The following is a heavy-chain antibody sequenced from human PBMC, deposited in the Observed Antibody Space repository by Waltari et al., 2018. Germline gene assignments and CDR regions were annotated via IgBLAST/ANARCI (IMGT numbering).Heavy chain of an antibody. CDR2: SYTCGST. D-gene: IGHD1-20*01. CDR1: GGSISSGSYY. CDR3: ASSSITGTLFDY. J-gene: IGHJ4*02. V-gene: IGHV4-61*02. Sequence: QVQLQESGPGLVKPSQTLSLTCTGSGGSISSGSYYWSWIRQPAGKGLEWVGRSYTCGSTNPNPSLQSRVTISLDTSKNQFSLKLSSVTAADTAVYYCASSSITGTLFDYWGQGTLVTVSS.